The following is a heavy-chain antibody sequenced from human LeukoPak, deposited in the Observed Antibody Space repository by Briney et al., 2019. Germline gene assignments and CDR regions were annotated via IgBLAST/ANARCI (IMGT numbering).Heavy chain of an antibody. V-gene: IGHV4-34*01. CDR1: GGSFSGYY. CDR3: ARGSVYGYSDY. Sequence: SETLSLTCAVYGGSFSGYYCSWIRQPPGKGLEWIGEINHSGSTNYNPSLKSRVTISVDTSKNQFSLKLSSVTAADTAVYYCARGSVYGYSDYCGQGTLVTVSS. CDR2: INHSGST. J-gene: IGHJ4*02. D-gene: IGHD3-10*01.